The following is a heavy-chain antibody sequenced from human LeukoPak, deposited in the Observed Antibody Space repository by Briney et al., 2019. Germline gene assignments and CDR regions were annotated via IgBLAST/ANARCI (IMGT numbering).Heavy chain of an antibody. CDR1: GFTFSSYG. D-gene: IGHD3-22*01. J-gene: IGHJ6*02. V-gene: IGHV3-30*18. Sequence: GRSLRLSCAASGFTFSSYGMHWVRQAPGKGLEWVAIISYDGSDKYYADSMKGRFTISRDNSKNTLYLYMNSLRAEDTAVYYCAKVAPFTMIVIGGMDVWGQGTTVTVSS. CDR2: ISYDGSDK. CDR3: AKVAPFTMIVIGGMDV.